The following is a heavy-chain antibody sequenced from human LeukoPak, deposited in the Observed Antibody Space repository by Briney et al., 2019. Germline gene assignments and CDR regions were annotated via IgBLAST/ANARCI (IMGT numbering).Heavy chain of an antibody. CDR2: ISAYNGNT. Sequence: EASVKVSCKASGYTFTSYGISWVRQAPGQGLEWMGWISAYNGNTNYAQKLQGRVTMTTDTSTSTAYMELRSLRSDDTAVYYCARDLYIYYYYYYMDVWGKGTTVTVSS. CDR1: GYTFTSYG. D-gene: IGHD2-2*02. V-gene: IGHV1-18*01. J-gene: IGHJ6*03. CDR3: ARDLYIYYYYYYMDV.